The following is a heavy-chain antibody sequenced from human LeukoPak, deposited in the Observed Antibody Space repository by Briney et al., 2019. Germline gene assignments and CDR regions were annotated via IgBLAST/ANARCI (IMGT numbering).Heavy chain of an antibody. Sequence: GGSLRLSCAASRFTFSDYWMQWVRQAPGKGLVWVSRINSDGSSTTYADSVKGRFTISRDNAKNTLYLQMNSLRAEDTAVYYCARGEQDFDYWGQGTLVTVSS. V-gene: IGHV3-74*01. CDR2: INSDGSST. J-gene: IGHJ4*02. CDR3: ARGEQDFDY. D-gene: IGHD1-26*01. CDR1: RFTFSDYW.